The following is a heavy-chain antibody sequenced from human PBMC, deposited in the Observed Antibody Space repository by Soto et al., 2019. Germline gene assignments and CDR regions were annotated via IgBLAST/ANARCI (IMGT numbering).Heavy chain of an antibody. CDR3: ARNGDSSDYRGWFDP. Sequence: EVQLVESGGGLVQPGGSLRLSCAASGFTVSSNYMSWVRQAPGKGLEWVSVIYSGGTTYYADSVKGRFTISRDNSKNTLDLQMTSLRAEDTAVYYCARNGDSSDYRGWFDPWGQGTLVTVSS. CDR1: GFTVSSNY. J-gene: IGHJ5*02. CDR2: IYSGGTT. V-gene: IGHV3-66*01. D-gene: IGHD3-22*01.